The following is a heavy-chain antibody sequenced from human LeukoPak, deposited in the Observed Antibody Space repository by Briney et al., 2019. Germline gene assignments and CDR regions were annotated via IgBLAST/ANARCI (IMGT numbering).Heavy chain of an antibody. CDR1: GYTFTGYY. V-gene: IGHV1-2*02. D-gene: IGHD3-22*01. CDR3: ARVPLDWYYDSSGFNWFDP. J-gene: IGHJ5*02. CDR2: INPNSGGT. Sequence: EASVKVSCKASGYTFTGYYMHWVRQAPGQGLEWMGWINPNSGGTNYAQKFQGRVTMTRDTSISTAYMELSRLRSDDTAVYYCARVPLDWYYDSSGFNWFDPWGQGTLVTVSS.